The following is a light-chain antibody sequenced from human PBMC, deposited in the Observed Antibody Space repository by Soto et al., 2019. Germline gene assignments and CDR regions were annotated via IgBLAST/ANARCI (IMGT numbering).Light chain of an antibody. CDR3: QGYENAPIT. CDR2: TAS. Sequence: DIQMTQSPSSLSASVGDRVTITCRASQGISNYLAWYQQKPGKAPKLLIHTASTLPSGVPSRFSGSRSGTNFTSTIASRRAEDVEIYSCQGYENAPITFGKGHDWRL. J-gene: IGKJ5*01. CDR1: QGISNY. V-gene: IGKV1-27*01.